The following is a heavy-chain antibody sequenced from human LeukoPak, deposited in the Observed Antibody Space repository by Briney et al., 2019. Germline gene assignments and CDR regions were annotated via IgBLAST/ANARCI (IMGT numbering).Heavy chain of an antibody. V-gene: IGHV1-69*04. CDR3: ARYGADYYDSSGNFDY. Sequence: GASVKVSCKASGGTFSSYAISWVRQAPGQGLEWMGRIIPIFGRANYAQKFQGRVTITADKSTSTAYMELSSLRSEDTAVYYCARYGADYYDSSGNFDYWGQGTLVTVSS. CDR1: GGTFSSYA. CDR2: IIPIFGRA. D-gene: IGHD3-22*01. J-gene: IGHJ4*02.